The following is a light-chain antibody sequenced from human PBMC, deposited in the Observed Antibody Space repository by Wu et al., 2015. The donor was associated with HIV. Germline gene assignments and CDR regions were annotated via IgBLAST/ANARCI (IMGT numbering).Light chain of an antibody. V-gene: IGKV3-15*01. CDR3: QQYNNWPPYS. CDR2: GAS. Sequence: EIVMTQSPGTLSVSPGERATLSCRASQNIDNNLAWYQQKVGQAPRLLIYGASTRTTGIPARFSGRGSGTEFTLTISSLQSEDFAVYYCQQYNNWPPYSFGQGTKLEIK. J-gene: IGKJ2*03. CDR1: QNIDNN.